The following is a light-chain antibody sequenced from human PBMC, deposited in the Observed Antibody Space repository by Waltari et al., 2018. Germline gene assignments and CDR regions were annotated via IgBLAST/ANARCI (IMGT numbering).Light chain of an antibody. CDR2: DVR. J-gene: IGLJ3*02. CDR1: SSDIGTYNH. CDR3: VSYTGSSTLEWV. Sequence: QSALTQPASVSGSPGQSITISCTGTSSDIGTYNHVSWYQQHPGKAPKILISDVRDRPSGVSNRCSGSKSGNTASLTISGLQAEDEADYYCVSYTGSSTLEWVFGGGTKLTVL. V-gene: IGLV2-14*03.